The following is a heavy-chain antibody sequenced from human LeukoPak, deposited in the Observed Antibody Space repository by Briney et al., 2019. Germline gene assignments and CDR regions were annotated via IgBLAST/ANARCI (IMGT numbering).Heavy chain of an antibody. D-gene: IGHD4-17*01. CDR2: IYSGGST. Sequence: GGSLRLSGAASGFTVSNNYMSWVRQAPGKGLEWVSIIYSGGSTYYADSVKGRFTISSDNSKNTVFLQMNSLRAEDTAVYYCARDLLRDSGDYWGQGTLVTVSS. CDR1: GFTVSNNY. V-gene: IGHV3-66*01. CDR3: ARDLLRDSGDY. J-gene: IGHJ4*02.